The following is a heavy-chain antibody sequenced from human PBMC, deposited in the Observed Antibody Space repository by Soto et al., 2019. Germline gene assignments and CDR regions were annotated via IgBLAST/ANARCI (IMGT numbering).Heavy chain of an antibody. CDR1: GYTFTSYG. CDR2: ISAYNGNT. J-gene: IGHJ5*02. Sequence: ASVKVSCKASGYTFTSYGISWVRQAPGQGLEWMGWISAYNGNTNYAQKLQGRVTMTTDTSTSTAYMELGSLRSDDTAVYYCARDGPEPAYYDFWSGYYTGSRVWFDPWGQGTLVTVSS. D-gene: IGHD3-3*01. CDR3: ARDGPEPAYYDFWSGYYTGSRVWFDP. V-gene: IGHV1-18*01.